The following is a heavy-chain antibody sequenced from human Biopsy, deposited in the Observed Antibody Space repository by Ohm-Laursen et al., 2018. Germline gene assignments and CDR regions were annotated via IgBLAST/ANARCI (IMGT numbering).Heavy chain of an antibody. D-gene: IGHD4/OR15-4a*01. CDR3: ARGPYGDNAGAFDV. V-gene: IGHV4-34*01. J-gene: IGHJ3*01. CDR1: GGSFSGYD. Sequence: GTLSLTCAVDGGSFSGYDWTWIRQPPGKGLEWVGEFSHTGTTICNPSLKSRLTISVDKSKNHFSLRLTSVTAADTATYFCARGPYGDNAGAFDVWGQGTVVTVSS. CDR2: FSHTGTT.